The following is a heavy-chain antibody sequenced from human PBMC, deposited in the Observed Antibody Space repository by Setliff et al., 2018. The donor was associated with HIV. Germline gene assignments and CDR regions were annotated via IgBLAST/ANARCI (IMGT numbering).Heavy chain of an antibody. V-gene: IGHV4-4*09. CDR3: ARVPFTTGFDY. CDR1: DDPINSFH. Sequence: SETLSLTCTVSDDPINSFHWSWIRQPPGKGLEWIGYIYHSGGTHYNPSLRSRVTISVDTSKNHFSLKLSSVTAADTAVFYCARVPFTTGFDYWGQGILVTVSS. CDR2: IYHSGGT. D-gene: IGHD3-3*01. J-gene: IGHJ4*02.